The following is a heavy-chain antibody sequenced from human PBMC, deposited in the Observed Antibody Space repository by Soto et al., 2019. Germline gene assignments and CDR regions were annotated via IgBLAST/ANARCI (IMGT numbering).Heavy chain of an antibody. Sequence: ASVKVSCKASGYTFTSYAMHWVRQAPGQRLEWMGWINAGNGNTKYSQKFQGRVTITRDTSASTAYMELSSLRSEDTAVYYCARDLSWERELFISHYYYGMDVWGQGTTVTVSS. CDR1: GYTFTSYA. J-gene: IGHJ6*02. CDR2: INAGNGNT. D-gene: IGHD1-26*01. V-gene: IGHV1-3*01. CDR3: ARDLSWERELFISHYYYGMDV.